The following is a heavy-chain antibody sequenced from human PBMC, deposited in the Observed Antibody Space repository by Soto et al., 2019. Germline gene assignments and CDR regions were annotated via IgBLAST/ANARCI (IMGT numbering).Heavy chain of an antibody. Sequence: QVLLVESGGGVVQPGGSLRLSCAASGFNCSTHAMHWVRQAPGKGLEWVAVISYDGGNKHYADSVKGRLTISRDNSKNSLYLQMNSLRAEDTALYYCAREISGRFSCDYWGQGPLVTFSS. V-gene: IGHV3-30-3*01. CDR3: AREISGRFSCDY. CDR1: GFNCSTHA. J-gene: IGHJ4*02. D-gene: IGHD1-26*01. CDR2: ISYDGGNK.